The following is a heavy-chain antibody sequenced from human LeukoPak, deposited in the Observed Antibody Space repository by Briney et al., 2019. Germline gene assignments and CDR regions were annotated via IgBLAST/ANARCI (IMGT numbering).Heavy chain of an antibody. D-gene: IGHD3-22*01. J-gene: IGHJ6*02. CDR2: ISGSGGST. V-gene: IGHV3-23*01. CDR1: GFTFSSYA. Sequence: GGSLRLSCAASGFTFSSYAMSWVRQAPGKGLEWVSAISGSGGSTYYADSVKGRFAISRDNSKNTLYLQMNSLRAEDTAVYYCARDRMGGHYYSYYYGMDVWGQGTTVTVSS. CDR3: ARDRMGGHYYSYYYGMDV.